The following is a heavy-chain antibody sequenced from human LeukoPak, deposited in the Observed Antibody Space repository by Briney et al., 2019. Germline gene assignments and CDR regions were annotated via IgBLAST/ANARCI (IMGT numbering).Heavy chain of an antibody. V-gene: IGHV3-23*01. J-gene: IGHJ4*02. D-gene: IGHD3-3*01. CDR3: AKDLRRYYDLEAFFDY. CDR2: LSGSGGST. Sequence: PPGGSLRLSCAASGFTFSRYAMSWVRQAPGKGLEWVSGLSGSGGSTYYADSVKGRFTISRDNSKNTLYLQMNSLRAEDTAIYYCAKDLRRYYDLEAFFDYWGQGTLVTVSS. CDR1: GFTFSRYA.